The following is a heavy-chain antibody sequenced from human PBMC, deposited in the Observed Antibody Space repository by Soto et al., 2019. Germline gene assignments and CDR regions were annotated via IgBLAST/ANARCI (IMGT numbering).Heavy chain of an antibody. CDR2: IWYDGSNK. Sequence: QVQLVESGGGVVQPGRSLRLSCAASGFTFSSYGMHWVRQAPGKGLEWVAVIWYDGSNKYYADSVKGRFTISRDNSKNXLXXKMNSLRAEDTAVYYCARDLSSGYPLYYYYYGMDVWGQGTTVTVSS. V-gene: IGHV3-33*01. CDR3: ARDLSSGYPLYYYYYGMDV. CDR1: GFTFSSYG. J-gene: IGHJ6*02. D-gene: IGHD3-22*01.